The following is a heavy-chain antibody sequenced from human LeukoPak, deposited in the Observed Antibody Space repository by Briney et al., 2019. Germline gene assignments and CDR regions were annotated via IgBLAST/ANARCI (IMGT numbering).Heavy chain of an antibody. CDR2: INTNTGNP. D-gene: IGHD3-22*01. CDR3: ASTPWGYYYDGSGYFGY. CDR1: GYTFTSYG. J-gene: IGHJ4*02. Sequence: ASVKVSCKASGYTFTSYGISWVRQAPGQGLEWMGWINTNTGNPTYAQGFTGRFVFSLDTSVSTAYLQISSLKAEDTAVYYCASTPWGYYYDGSGYFGYWGQGTLVTVSS. V-gene: IGHV7-4-1*02.